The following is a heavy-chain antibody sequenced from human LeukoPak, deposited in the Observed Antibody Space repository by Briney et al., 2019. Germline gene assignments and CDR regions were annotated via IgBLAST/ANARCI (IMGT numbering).Heavy chain of an antibody. Sequence: TGGSLRLSCAASGFTFSSYAMSWVRQAPGKGLEWVSATSGSGGSTYYADSVKGRFTISRDNSKNTLYLQMNSLRAEDTAVYYCATSGAYCGGDCYTLDYWGQGTLVTVSS. D-gene: IGHD2-21*02. J-gene: IGHJ4*02. V-gene: IGHV3-23*01. CDR1: GFTFSSYA. CDR2: TSGSGGST. CDR3: ATSGAYCGGDCYTLDY.